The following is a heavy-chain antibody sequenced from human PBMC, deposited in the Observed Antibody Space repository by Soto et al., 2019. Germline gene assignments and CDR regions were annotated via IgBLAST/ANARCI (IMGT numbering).Heavy chain of an antibody. J-gene: IGHJ6*02. Sequence: SVKVSCKASGGTFSSYAISWVRQAPGQGLEWMGGIIPIFGTANYAQKFQGRVTITADKSTSTAYMELSSLRSEDTAVYYCARPLRFLEWLDGAGYYYYGMDVWGQGTTVTVSS. D-gene: IGHD3-3*01. CDR2: IIPIFGTA. CDR3: ARPLRFLEWLDGAGYYYYGMDV. CDR1: GGTFSSYA. V-gene: IGHV1-69*06.